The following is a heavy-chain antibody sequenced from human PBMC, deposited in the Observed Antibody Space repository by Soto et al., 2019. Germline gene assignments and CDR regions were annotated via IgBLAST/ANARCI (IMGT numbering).Heavy chain of an antibody. J-gene: IGHJ3*02. CDR3: ARANGYCSGGSCYSGAFDI. D-gene: IGHD2-15*01. Sequence: QVQLVQSGAEVKKPGSSVKVSCKASGGTFSSYAISWVRQAPGQGLEWMGGIIPIFGTANYAQKFQGRVTITAEKSTSTAYMELSSLRSEDTAVYYCARANGYCSGGSCYSGAFDIWGQGTMVTVSS. CDR2: IIPIFGTA. V-gene: IGHV1-69*06. CDR1: GGTFSSYA.